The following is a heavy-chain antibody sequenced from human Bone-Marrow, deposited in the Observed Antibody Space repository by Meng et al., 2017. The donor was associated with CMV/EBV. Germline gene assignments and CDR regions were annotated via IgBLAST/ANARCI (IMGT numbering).Heavy chain of an antibody. CDR2: IYYSGST. V-gene: IGHV4-39*07. CDR3: ARGPRIDNVTPPPLYYYYGMDV. Sequence: SETLSLTCTVSGGSISSSSYYWGWIRQPPGKGLEWIGSIYYSGSTNYNPSLKSRVTISVDTSKNQFSLKLSSVTAADTAVYYCARGPRIDNVTPPPLYYYYGMDVWGQGTTVTGSS. CDR1: GGSISSSSYY. J-gene: IGHJ6*02. D-gene: IGHD1-26*01.